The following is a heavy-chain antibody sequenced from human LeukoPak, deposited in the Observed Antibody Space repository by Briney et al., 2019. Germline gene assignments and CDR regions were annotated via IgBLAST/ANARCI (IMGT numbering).Heavy chain of an antibody. D-gene: IGHD3-22*01. CDR2: ISGSGGST. Sequence: PGASLRLSCAASGFTFSSYAMSWVRQAPGKGLEWVSAISGSGGSTYYADSVKGRFTISRDNSKNTLYLQMNSLRAEDTAVYYCAKNPGGSSGYYYLYYFDYWGQGTLVTVSS. CDR3: AKNPGGSSGYYYLYYFDY. CDR1: GFTFSSYA. J-gene: IGHJ4*02. V-gene: IGHV3-23*01.